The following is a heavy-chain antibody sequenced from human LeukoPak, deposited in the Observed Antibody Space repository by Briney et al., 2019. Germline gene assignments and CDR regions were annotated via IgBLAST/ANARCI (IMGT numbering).Heavy chain of an antibody. J-gene: IGHJ5*02. V-gene: IGHV1-46*01. D-gene: IGHD1-26*01. CDR1: GGTYSYFA. CDR3: ARDNSVGDNAWWFDP. Sequence: ASVKVSCKASGGTYSYFAINWVRQAPGQGLEWMGLINPTGGSTGYAQKFQGRVTMTRDMSTSTDYMELSSLRSEDTAIYYCARDNSVGDNAWWFDPWGQGTLVTVSS. CDR2: INPTGGST.